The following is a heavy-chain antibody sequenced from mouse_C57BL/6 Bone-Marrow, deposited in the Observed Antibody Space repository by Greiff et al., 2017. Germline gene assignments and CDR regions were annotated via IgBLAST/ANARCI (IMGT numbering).Heavy chain of an antibody. J-gene: IGHJ2*01. Sequence: QVHVKQPGAELVMPGASVKLSCKASGYTFTSYWMHWVKQRPGQGLEWIGEIDPSDSYTNYNQKFKGKSTLTVDKSSSTAYMQLSSLTSEDSAVYDCARPQLRPPYYFDYWGQGTTLTVSS. CDR1: GYTFTSYW. CDR2: IDPSDSYT. CDR3: ARPQLRPPYYFDY. V-gene: IGHV1-69*01. D-gene: IGHD3-2*02.